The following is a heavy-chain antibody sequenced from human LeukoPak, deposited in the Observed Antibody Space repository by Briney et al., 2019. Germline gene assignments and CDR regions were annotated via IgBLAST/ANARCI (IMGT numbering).Heavy chain of an antibody. V-gene: IGHV4-59*01. CDR1: GGSISTYY. D-gene: IGHD1-1*01. CDR2: IYYTGST. Sequence: SETLSLTCTVSGGSISTYYWSWIRQPPGKGLEWIGYIYYTGSTSYNPSLKSRVTMSLDASKNQFSLELNSVTPADTAVYYCAREDTTGLTDFWGQGTLVTVSS. J-gene: IGHJ4*02. CDR3: AREDTTGLTDF.